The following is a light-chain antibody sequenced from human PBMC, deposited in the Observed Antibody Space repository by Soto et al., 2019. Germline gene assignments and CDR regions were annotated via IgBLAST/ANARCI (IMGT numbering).Light chain of an antibody. V-gene: IGKV1-33*01. CDR1: QRIRTS. CDR3: QQYGSSLLT. Sequence: DIQMTQSPSSLSASIVDRVTITCRASQRIRTSLNWYQHKPGKAPKLLIYDASNLETGVPSRFSGSGSGTDFTFTISSLQPEDFAVYYCQQYGSSLLTFGGGTKVDIK. J-gene: IGKJ4*01. CDR2: DAS.